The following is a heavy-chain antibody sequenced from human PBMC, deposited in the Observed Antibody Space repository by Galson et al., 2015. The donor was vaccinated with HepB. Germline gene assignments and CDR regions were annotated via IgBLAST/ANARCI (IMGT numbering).Heavy chain of an antibody. V-gene: IGHV4-39*07. Sequence: ETLSLTCTVSGGSISSSSYYWGWIRQPPGKGLEWIGSIYYSGSTYYNPSLKSRATISVDTSKNQFSLKLSSVTAADTAVYYCARGLLSHYGMDVWGQGTTVTVSS. CDR2: IYYSGST. CDR1: GGSISSSSYY. CDR3: ARGLLSHYGMDV. J-gene: IGHJ6*02.